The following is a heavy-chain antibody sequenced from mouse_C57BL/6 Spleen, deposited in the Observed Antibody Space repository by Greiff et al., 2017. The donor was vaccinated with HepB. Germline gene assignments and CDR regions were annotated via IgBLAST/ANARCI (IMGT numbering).Heavy chain of an antibody. CDR2: IDPSDSYT. J-gene: IGHJ4*01. Sequence: QVRLQQPGAELVMPGASVKLSCKASGYTFTSYWMHWVKQRPGQGLEWIGEIDPSDSYTNYNQKFKGKSTLTVDKSSSTAYMQLSSLTSEDSAVYYCARGGTGYAMDYWGQGTSVTVSS. D-gene: IGHD4-1*01. CDR1: GYTFTSYW. V-gene: IGHV1-69*01. CDR3: ARGGTGYAMDY.